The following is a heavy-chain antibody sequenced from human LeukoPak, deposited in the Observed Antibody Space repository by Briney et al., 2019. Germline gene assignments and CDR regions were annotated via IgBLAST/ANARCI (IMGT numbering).Heavy chain of an antibody. CDR2: IDPSDSYT. CDR3: ASRDHYDILTGTSLLSDI. D-gene: IGHD3-9*01. CDR1: GYXFTSYW. J-gene: IGHJ3*02. V-gene: IGHV5-10-1*01. Sequence: GESLKISCNGSGYXFTSYWIGWVRQMPGKGLEWMGRIDPSDSYTNYSPSFQGHVTISADKSISTAYLQWSSLKASDTAMYYCASRDHYDILTGTSLLSDIWGQGTMVTVSS.